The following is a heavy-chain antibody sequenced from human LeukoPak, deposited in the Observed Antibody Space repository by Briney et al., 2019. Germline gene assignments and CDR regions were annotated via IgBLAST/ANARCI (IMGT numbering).Heavy chain of an antibody. CDR1: GGSISYYH. V-gene: IGHV4-59*01. CDR2: IYNTGIT. Sequence: SETLSLTCTVSGGSISYYHWSWIRQPPGKGLEWLGYIYNTGITNYKPSLKSRVTISVDMSENQFSLNLTSVTAADTAIYYCARDRRLAYCGGDCYSVDDAFDIWGQGTMVTVSS. D-gene: IGHD2-21*02. CDR3: ARDRRLAYCGGDCYSVDDAFDI. J-gene: IGHJ3*02.